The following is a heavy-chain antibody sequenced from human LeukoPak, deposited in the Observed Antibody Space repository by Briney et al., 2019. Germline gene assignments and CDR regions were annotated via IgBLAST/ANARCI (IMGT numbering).Heavy chain of an antibody. D-gene: IGHD5-18*01. CDR1: GFNFNNYW. J-gene: IGHJ4*02. V-gene: IGHV3-30*02. CDR3: AKDRVGGYSIGQPFDY. Sequence: GGSLRLSCAASGFNFNNYWMSWVRQAPGKGLQWVAFIRYDGSNKYYADSVKGRFTISRDNSKNTLYLQMNSLRAEDTAVYYCAKDRVGGYSIGQPFDYWGQGTLVTVSS. CDR2: IRYDGSNK.